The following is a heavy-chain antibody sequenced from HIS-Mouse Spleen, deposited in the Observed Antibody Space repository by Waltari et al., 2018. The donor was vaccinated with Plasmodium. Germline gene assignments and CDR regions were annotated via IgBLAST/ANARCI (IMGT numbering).Heavy chain of an antibody. Sequence: QVQLVESGGGVVQPGRSLRLSCAASGFTFSSYGMHWVRQAPGKGLEWVAVISYDGSNKYYADPVKGRFTISRDNSKNTLYLQMNSLRAEDTAVYYCAKDRRSSSWYVDYWGQGTLVTVSS. CDR3: AKDRRSSSWYVDY. V-gene: IGHV3-30*18. CDR1: GFTFSSYG. D-gene: IGHD6-13*01. J-gene: IGHJ4*02. CDR2: ISYDGSNK.